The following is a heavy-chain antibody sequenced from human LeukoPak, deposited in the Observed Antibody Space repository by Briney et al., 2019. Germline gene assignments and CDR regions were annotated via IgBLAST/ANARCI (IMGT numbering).Heavy chain of an antibody. CDR2: IDHSGST. CDR3: ATGIVVVTATPFDY. V-gene: IGHV4-34*01. D-gene: IGHD2-21*02. J-gene: IGHJ4*02. Sequence: SETLSLTCAVYGGSFSGYYWSWIRQPPGKGLEWIGEIDHSGSTNYNPSLKSRVTISVDTSKNQFSLKLSSVTAADTAVYYCATGIVVVTATPFDYWGQGTLVTVSS. CDR1: GGSFSGYY.